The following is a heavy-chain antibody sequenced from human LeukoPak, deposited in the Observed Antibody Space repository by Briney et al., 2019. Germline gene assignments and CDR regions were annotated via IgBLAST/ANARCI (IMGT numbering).Heavy chain of an antibody. D-gene: IGHD6-19*01. CDR1: GDSISSYY. Sequence: KPSETLSLTCTVPGDSISSYYWSWIRQPAGKGLEWIGRVYVTGSTNLNPALQSRVTMSVDTSKNQFSLKLTSVTAADTAVYYCARDRQWLVDHWGQGTLVTVSS. CDR3: ARDRQWLVDH. CDR2: VYVTGST. V-gene: IGHV4-4*07. J-gene: IGHJ5*02.